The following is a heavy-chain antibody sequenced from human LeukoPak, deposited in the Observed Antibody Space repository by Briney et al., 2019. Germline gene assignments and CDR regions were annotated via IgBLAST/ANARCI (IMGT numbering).Heavy chain of an antibody. D-gene: IGHD3-3*01. CDR3: YYDFWSGYLRFPFDY. CDR1: GFTFSSYS. J-gene: IGHJ4*02. V-gene: IGHV3-21*01. CDR2: ISSSSSYI. Sequence: GGSLRLSCAASGFTFSSYSMNWVRQAPGKGLEWVSSISSSSSYIYYADSVKGRFTISGDNAKNSLYLQMNSLRAEDTAVYYCYYDFWSGYLRFPFDYWGQGTLVTVSS.